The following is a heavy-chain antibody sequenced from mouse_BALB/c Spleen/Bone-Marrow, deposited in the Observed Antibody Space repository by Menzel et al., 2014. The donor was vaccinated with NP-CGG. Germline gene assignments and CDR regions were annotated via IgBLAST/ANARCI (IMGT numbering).Heavy chain of an antibody. Sequence: EVKLVESGSELVKPGASVKMSCKASGYTFTDYYMDWVKQSHGESFEWIGRVNPYNGGTSYNQKFKGKATLTVDKSSSTAYMELNSLTSEDSAVYYCARSYGNYAYYFDYWGQGTTLTVSS. CDR2: VNPYNGGT. V-gene: IGHV1-19*01. D-gene: IGHD2-1*01. CDR3: ARSYGNYAYYFDY. J-gene: IGHJ2*01. CDR1: GYTFTDYY.